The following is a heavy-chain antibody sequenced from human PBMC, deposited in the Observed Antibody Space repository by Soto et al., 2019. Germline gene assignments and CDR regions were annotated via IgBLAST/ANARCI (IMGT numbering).Heavy chain of an antibody. Sequence: SETLSLTCTVSGGSISSGGYYWSWIRQHPGKGLEWIGYIYYSGRTYYNPSLKRRVTISVDTSKNQFSLKLSSVTAADTAVYYCARSMGITIFGVVIIGGYGMDVWGQGTTVTVSS. CDR1: GGSISSGGYY. D-gene: IGHD3-3*01. CDR3: ARSMGITIFGVVIIGGYGMDV. V-gene: IGHV4-31*03. CDR2: IYYSGRT. J-gene: IGHJ6*02.